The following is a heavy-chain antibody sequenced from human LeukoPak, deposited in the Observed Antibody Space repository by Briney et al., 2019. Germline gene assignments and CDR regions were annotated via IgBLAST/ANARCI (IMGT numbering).Heavy chain of an antibody. J-gene: IGHJ4*02. CDR3: ARDGGYCTNGVCFSFLDY. CDR2: IYHSGST. Sequence: PSETLSLTCTVSGGSISSSNWWSWVRQPPGKGLEWIGEIYHSGSTNYNPSLKSRVTISVDKSKNQFSLKLSSVTAADTAVYYCARDGGYCTNGVCFSFLDYWGQGTLVTVSS. CDR1: GGSISSSNW. V-gene: IGHV4-4*02. D-gene: IGHD2-8*01.